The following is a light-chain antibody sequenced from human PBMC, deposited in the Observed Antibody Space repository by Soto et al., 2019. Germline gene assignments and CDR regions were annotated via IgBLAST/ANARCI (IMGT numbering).Light chain of an antibody. Sequence: QSVLTQPASVSGSPGQSIAISCIGTSSDVGAYNSVSWYQQYPGKAPKLMIHDVSNRPSGVSDRFSGSKSGNTASLTISGLQAEDEADYYCSSYTSSNSYVFGSGTKVTVL. J-gene: IGLJ1*01. V-gene: IGLV2-14*01. CDR1: SSDVGAYNS. CDR2: DVS. CDR3: SSYTSSNSYV.